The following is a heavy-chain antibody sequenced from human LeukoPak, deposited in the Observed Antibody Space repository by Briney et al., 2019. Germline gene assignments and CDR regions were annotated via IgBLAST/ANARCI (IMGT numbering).Heavy chain of an antibody. J-gene: IGHJ4*02. CDR3: ARHAPHSSGWYVVFDY. D-gene: IGHD6-19*01. CDR2: IYYSGST. Sequence: GSLRLSCAASGFTFSSYSMNWVRQAPGKGLEWIGNIYYSGSTYYNPSLKSRVTISVDTSKNQFSLKLSSVTAADTAVYYCARHAPHSSGWYVVFDYWGQGTHVTVAS. CDR1: GFTFSSYSMN. V-gene: IGHV4-39*01.